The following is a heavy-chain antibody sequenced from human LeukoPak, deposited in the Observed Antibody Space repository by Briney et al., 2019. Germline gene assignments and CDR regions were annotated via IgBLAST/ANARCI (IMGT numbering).Heavy chain of an antibody. D-gene: IGHD2-2*01. CDR2: IITILGIA. V-gene: IGHV1-69*04. CDR3: ARDHQRSSSSCYEFGP. Sequence: GASVKVSRKASGGTFSSYAISGVRQAPGQGLEWMGRIITILGIANYAQKFQGRVTITADKSTSTAYMELSSLRSEDTAVYYCARDHQRSSSSCYEFGPWGQGTLVTVS. J-gene: IGHJ5*02. CDR1: GGTFSSYA.